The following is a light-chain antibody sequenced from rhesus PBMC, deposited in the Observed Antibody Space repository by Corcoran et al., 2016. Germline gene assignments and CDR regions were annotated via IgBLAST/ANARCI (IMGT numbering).Light chain of an antibody. V-gene: IGKV1-69*01. CDR3: QQHDNSPLS. CDR1: QGISNW. J-gene: IGKJ4*01. CDR2: RAS. Sequence: DIQMTQSPSSLSASVGDRVTITCRASQGISNWLAWYQQKPGKAPKLLIYRASNLETGVPSRFSGSGAGIDVTLTISSLKPEDIATYYCQQHDNSPLSFGGGTKVESK.